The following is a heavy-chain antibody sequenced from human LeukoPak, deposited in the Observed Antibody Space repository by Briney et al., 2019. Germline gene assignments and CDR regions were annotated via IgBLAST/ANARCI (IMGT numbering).Heavy chain of an antibody. Sequence: PSETLSLTCTVSGCSVSCGSYYWSWIRQPPGKGLEWIGYIYYSGSTNYNPSLKSRVTISVDTSKNQFSLKLSSVTAADTAVYHCARDWGSYYFDYWGQGTLVTVSS. J-gene: IGHJ4*02. V-gene: IGHV4-61*01. CDR2: IYYSGST. CDR1: GCSVSCGSYY. CDR3: ARDWGSYYFDY. D-gene: IGHD3-16*01.